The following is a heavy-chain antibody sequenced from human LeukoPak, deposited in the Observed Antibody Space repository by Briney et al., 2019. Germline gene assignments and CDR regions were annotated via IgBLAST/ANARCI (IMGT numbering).Heavy chain of an antibody. J-gene: IGHJ4*02. V-gene: IGHV3-30*02. Sequence: GSLRLSCVASGFTFSSYGMHWVRQAPGKGLEWVAFIRYDGSNKYYADSVEGRFTISRDNSKNTLYLQMNSLRAEDTAVYYCAKKGLWSDRGNFDYWGQGTLVTVSS. CDR1: GFTFSSYG. CDR2: IRYDGSNK. CDR3: AKKGLWSDRGNFDY. D-gene: IGHD5-18*01.